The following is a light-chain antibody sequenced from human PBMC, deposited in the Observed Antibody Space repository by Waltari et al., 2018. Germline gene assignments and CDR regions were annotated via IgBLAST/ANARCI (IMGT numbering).Light chain of an antibody. Sequence: EIVLTQSPGTLSLSPGERATLSCRASQRVSSSYLAWYQQKPGQPPRILIYGASSRATGIPARFSGSGSGTDFTLTISRLEPEDFAVYYCQQYGSSPWTFGQGTKVEIK. CDR2: GAS. J-gene: IGKJ1*01. CDR3: QQYGSSPWT. CDR1: QRVSSSY. V-gene: IGKV3-20*01.